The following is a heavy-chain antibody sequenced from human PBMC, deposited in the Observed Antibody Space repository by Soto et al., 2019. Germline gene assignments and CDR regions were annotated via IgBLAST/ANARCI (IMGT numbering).Heavy chain of an antibody. Sequence: QVQLQESGPGLVKPSETLSLSCSVSGGSISGHYWSWVRQTPGKGLEWIGYMYYSGSTNYNPSLKSRVTISVDTSQNHFSLRLTSVTPADTAMYYCARGPYYDLIWNYYYMDVWGKGTTVTVSS. D-gene: IGHD3-16*01. CDR2: MYYSGST. V-gene: IGHV4-59*08. J-gene: IGHJ6*03. CDR3: ARGPYYDLIWNYYYMDV. CDR1: GGSISGHY.